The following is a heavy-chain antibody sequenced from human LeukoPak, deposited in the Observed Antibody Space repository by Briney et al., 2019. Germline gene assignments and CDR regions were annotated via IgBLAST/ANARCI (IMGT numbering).Heavy chain of an antibody. Sequence: PSETLSLTCTVSGGSISSSSYYWGWIRQPPGKGLEWIGSIYYSGSTYYNPSLKSRVTISVDTSKNQFSLKLSSVTAADTAVYYCARLVSRRWELAVRHFDYWGQGTLVTVSS. CDR3: ARLVSRRWELAVRHFDY. CDR1: GGSISSSSYY. D-gene: IGHD1-26*01. CDR2: IYYSGST. J-gene: IGHJ4*02. V-gene: IGHV4-39*01.